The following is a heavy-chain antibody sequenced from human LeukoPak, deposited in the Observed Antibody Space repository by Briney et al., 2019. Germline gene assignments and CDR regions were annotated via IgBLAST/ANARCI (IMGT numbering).Heavy chain of an antibody. CDR3: AKDRFHDYGGNSYYYYYSMDV. CDR1: GFTFSDYY. J-gene: IGHJ6*03. Sequence: GGSLRLPCAASGFTFSDYYMSWIRQAPGKGLEWVAFIRYDGSNKYYADSVKGRFTISRDNSKNTLYLQMNSLRAEDTAVYYCAKDRFHDYGGNSYYYYYSMDVWGKGTTVTVSS. V-gene: IGHV3-30*02. D-gene: IGHD4-23*01. CDR2: IRYDGSNK.